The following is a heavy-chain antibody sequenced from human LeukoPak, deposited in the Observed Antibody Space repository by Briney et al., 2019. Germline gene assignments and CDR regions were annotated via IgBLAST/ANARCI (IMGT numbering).Heavy chain of an antibody. V-gene: IGHV4-59*08. Sequence: SETLSLTCTVSGGSMSNYYWTWMRQPPGKGLEWVGYIYYSGSTNYNPSLKSRVTISVDTSKNQFSLKLSSVTAADTAVYYCARTSKAYLGAPYFDYWGQGILVTVSS. CDR3: ARTSKAYLGAPYFDY. D-gene: IGHD2/OR15-2a*01. CDR2: IYYSGST. CDR1: GGSMSNYY. J-gene: IGHJ4*02.